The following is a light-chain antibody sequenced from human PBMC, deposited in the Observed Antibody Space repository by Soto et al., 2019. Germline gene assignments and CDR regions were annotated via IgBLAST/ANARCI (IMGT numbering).Light chain of an antibody. CDR1: SSNIGAGYD. Sequence: QSVLTQPPSVSGAPGQRVTISCTGSSSNIGAGYDVHWYQQLPGTAPKLLIYGNSNRPSGVPDRFSGSKSATSASLAITGLQAEDEADYYCQSYDSSLSGHNYVFGTGTKVTVL. CDR3: QSYDSSLSGHNYV. CDR2: GNS. J-gene: IGLJ1*01. V-gene: IGLV1-40*01.